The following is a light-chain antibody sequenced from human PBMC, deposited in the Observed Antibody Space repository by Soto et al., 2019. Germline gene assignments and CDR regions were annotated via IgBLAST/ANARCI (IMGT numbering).Light chain of an antibody. CDR1: QSISSS. V-gene: IGKV1-5*01. J-gene: IGKJ1*01. Sequence: DIQMTQSPSTLSASVGDRVTITCRASQSISSSLAWYQQKPGKAPKLLIYDASNLESGVPSIFCGSGSGTEFTLTISSLPPDDFATYYCQQYSTYSTFGQGTKVDI. CDR3: QQYSTYST. CDR2: DAS.